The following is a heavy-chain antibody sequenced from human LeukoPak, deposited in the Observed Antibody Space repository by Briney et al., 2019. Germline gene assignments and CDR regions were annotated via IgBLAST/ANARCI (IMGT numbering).Heavy chain of an antibody. D-gene: IGHD2-2*01. V-gene: IGHV4-59*08. J-gene: IGHJ5*02. CDR3: ARHRYCSSTSCYDARFDP. Sequence: SETLSPTCTVSGGSISSYYWSWIRQPPGKGLEWIGYIYYSGSTNYNPSLKSRVTISVDTSKNQFSLKLSSVTAADTAVYYCARHRYCSSTSCYDARFDPWGQGTLVTVSS. CDR1: GGSISSYY. CDR2: IYYSGST.